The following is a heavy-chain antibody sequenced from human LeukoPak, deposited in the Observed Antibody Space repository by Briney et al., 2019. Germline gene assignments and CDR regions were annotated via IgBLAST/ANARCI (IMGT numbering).Heavy chain of an antibody. V-gene: IGHV4-59*08. CDR3: ARHNNYGSGGIDAFDI. J-gene: IGHJ3*02. Sequence: PSETLSLTCTVSGGSISTYYWSWIRQPPGKGLEWIGYIYYSGSTNYNPSLKSRVTISVDTSKNQFSLKLSSVTAADTAVYYCARHNNYGSGGIDAFDIWGQGTMVTVSS. CDR2: IYYSGST. D-gene: IGHD3-10*01. CDR1: GGSISTYY.